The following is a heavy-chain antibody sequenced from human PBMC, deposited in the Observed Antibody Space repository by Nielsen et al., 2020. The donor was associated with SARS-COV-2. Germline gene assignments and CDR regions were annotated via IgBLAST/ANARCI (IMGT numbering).Heavy chain of an antibody. J-gene: IGHJ4*02. Sequence: ASVKVSCKASGYTFTGYYMHWVRQAPGQGLEWMGGFDPEDGETIYAQKFQGRVTMTEDTSTDTAYMELSSLRSEDTAVYYCGRGVVPYYFDYWGQGTLVTVSS. CDR1: GYTFTGYY. CDR3: GRGVVPYYFDY. V-gene: IGHV1-24*01. CDR2: FDPEDGET. D-gene: IGHD3-3*01.